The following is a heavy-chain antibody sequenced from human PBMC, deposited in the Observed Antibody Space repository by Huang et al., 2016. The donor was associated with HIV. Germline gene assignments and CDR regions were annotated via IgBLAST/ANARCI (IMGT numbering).Heavy chain of an antibody. D-gene: IGHD3-22*01. CDR1: GFDFSKYS. Sequence: EVQLVESGGALVQPGGSLKLSCVVSGFDFSKYSMNWVRQALVKVVEWVSYISVTSSNIYYVDSVKGRVTISRDNAKNSVFLQMRSLRAEDTALYYCARTEMEYYYGSSGYYPDYWGQGTQVTVSS. CDR2: ISVTSSNI. J-gene: IGHJ4*02. CDR3: ARTEMEYYYGSSGYYPDY. V-gene: IGHV3-48*01.